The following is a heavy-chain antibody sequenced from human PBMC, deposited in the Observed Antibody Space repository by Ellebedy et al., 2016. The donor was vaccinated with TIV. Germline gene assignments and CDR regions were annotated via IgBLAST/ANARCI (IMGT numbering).Heavy chain of an antibody. J-gene: IGHJ4*02. CDR1: GFTFSSYA. V-gene: IGHV3-64D*06. CDR3: VKAWGD. D-gene: IGHD3-16*01. Sequence: GESLKISCSASGFTFSSYAMHWVRQVPGKGLEYVSAIVGNGGSTYYADSVKGRFTISRDNSKNTLYLQMSSLRPEDTAVYYCVKAWGDWGQGTLVTVSS. CDR2: IVGNGGST.